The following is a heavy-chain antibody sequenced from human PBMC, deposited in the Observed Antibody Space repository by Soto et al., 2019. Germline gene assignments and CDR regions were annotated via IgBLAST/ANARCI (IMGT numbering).Heavy chain of an antibody. J-gene: IGHJ4*02. CDR2: MYHGGRT. CDR3: AREPGYCTNGVCPIFDF. Sequence: PAETLSLTCTVSGDSVTNYFFSWMRQPPGKGLEWIGHMYHGGRTNYSPSLKSRVTMSLDSSKNQFSLNLSSVTAADTAVYFCAREPGYCTNGVCPIFDFWGQGVLVTVS. D-gene: IGHD2-8*01. V-gene: IGHV4-59*02. CDR1: GDSVTNYF.